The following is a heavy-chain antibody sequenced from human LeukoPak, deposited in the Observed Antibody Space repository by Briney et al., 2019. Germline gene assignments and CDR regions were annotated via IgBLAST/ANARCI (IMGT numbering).Heavy chain of an antibody. CDR2: ISGSSAYI. V-gene: IGHV3-21*01. D-gene: IGHD2/OR15-2a*01. Sequence: PGGSLRLSCAASGFTFSNYNMNWVRQAPEKGLECISSISGSSAYIYYADSVKGRFTISRDNAKNSLYLQMNSLRADDTAMYYCVRIPNSANFPNWFDPWGQGTLVTVSS. CDR3: VRIPNSANFPNWFDP. J-gene: IGHJ5*02. CDR1: GFTFSNYN.